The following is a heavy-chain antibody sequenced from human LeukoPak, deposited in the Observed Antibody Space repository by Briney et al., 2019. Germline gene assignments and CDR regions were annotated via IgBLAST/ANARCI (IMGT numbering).Heavy chain of an antibody. CDR1: GYTFTSYD. J-gene: IGHJ6*02. D-gene: IGHD6-19*01. CDR2: MNPNSGNT. V-gene: IGHV1-8*01. CDR3: AGSIAVAGYYYYGMDV. Sequence: ASVKVSCKASGYTFTSYDINWVRQATGQGLEWMGWMNPNSGNTGYAQKFQGRVTMTRNTSISTAYMELSSLRSEDTAAYYCAGSIAVAGYYYYGMDVWGQGTTVTVSS.